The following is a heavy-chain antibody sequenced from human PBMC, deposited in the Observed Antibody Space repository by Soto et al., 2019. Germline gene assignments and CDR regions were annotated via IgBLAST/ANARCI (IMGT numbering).Heavy chain of an antibody. D-gene: IGHD2-2*01. CDR3: ARTGPVDCSSTSCYLGDYYYMDV. Sequence: GGPLRLSCVASGFPFSSYSRNWVRPAPGKGLGWVSSISSSSSYIYYADSVKGRFTISRDNAKNSLYLQMNSLRAEDTAVYYCARTGPVDCSSTSCYLGDYYYMDVWGKGTTVTVSS. V-gene: IGHV3-21*01. J-gene: IGHJ6*03. CDR2: ISSSSSYI. CDR1: GFPFSSYS.